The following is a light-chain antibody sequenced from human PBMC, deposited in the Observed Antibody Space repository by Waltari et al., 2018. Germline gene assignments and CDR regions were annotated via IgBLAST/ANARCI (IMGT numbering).Light chain of an antibody. CDR2: WAS. CDR1: QSVLYSSNNKNY. V-gene: IGKV4-1*01. J-gene: IGKJ3*01. Sequence: DIVMTQSPDSLAVSLGERATINCKSSQSVLYSSNNKNYLAWYQQKPGQPPKLLMYWASTRESGVPDRFSGSGSGTDFTLTISSLQAEDVAVYYCQQYYSTVFTFGPGTKVDIK. CDR3: QQYYSTVFT.